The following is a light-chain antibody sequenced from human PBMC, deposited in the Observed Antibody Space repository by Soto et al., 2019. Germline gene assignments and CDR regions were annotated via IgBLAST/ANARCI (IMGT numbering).Light chain of an antibody. CDR3: QQRSNWPLT. CDR1: QSVSSY. J-gene: IGKJ4*01. V-gene: IGKV3-11*01. CDR2: DAS. Sequence: EIVLTQSPATLSLSPGARATLSCRASQSVSSYLAWYQQKPGQAPRLLIYDASNRATGIPARFSSSGSGTDFTLTISSLEPEDFAVYYCQQRSNWPLTFGGVTKVDIK.